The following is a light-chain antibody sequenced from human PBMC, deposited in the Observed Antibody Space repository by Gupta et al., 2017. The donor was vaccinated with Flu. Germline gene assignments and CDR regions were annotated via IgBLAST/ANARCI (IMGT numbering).Light chain of an antibody. CDR3: QSFDTSTWV. J-gene: IGLJ3*02. CDR2: ADD. Sequence: NFMLTQPHSVSESPGKTVTISCTRSSGSVASNFMQWYQQRPGTAPTTVIYADDQRPSGVPDRFSGSIDTSSNSASRTISGLKTEDEADYYCQSFDTSTWVFGGGTKLTVL. V-gene: IGLV6-57*03. CDR1: SGSVASNF.